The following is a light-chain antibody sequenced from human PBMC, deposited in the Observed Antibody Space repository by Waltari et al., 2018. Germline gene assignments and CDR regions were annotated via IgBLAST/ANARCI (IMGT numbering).Light chain of an antibody. CDR3: QQLNSYPLT. J-gene: IGKJ4*01. CDR2: SAS. Sequence: DIQLTQSPSFLSASVRDRVTITCRASQCISNYLAWYQQKPGKAPKLLIYSASTLQSGVPSRVSGSGSGTEFSLTISSLQPEDFATYYCQQLNSYPLTFGGGTKVEIK. CDR1: QCISNY. V-gene: IGKV1-9*01.